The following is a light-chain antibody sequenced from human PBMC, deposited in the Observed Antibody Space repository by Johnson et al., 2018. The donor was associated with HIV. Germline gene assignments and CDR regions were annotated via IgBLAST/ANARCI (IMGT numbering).Light chain of an antibody. CDR2: ENN. V-gene: IGLV1-51*02. Sequence: HSVLTQPPSVSAAPGQKVTISCSGSSFNIGNNYVSWYQQLPGTAPKLLIYENNKRPSGIPDRFSGSKSGTSATLGITGLQTGDEADYYCGTWDSSLGVYVFGTGTKVTVL. CDR1: SFNIGNNY. CDR3: GTWDSSLGVYV. J-gene: IGLJ1*01.